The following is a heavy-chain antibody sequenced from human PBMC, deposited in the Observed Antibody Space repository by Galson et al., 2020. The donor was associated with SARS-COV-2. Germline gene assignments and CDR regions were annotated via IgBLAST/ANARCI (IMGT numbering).Heavy chain of an antibody. J-gene: IGHJ6*02. D-gene: IGHD6-13*01. CDR3: ARQSGVRQQLVPGPVYYYYGMDV. CDR1: GGSISSSSYY. CDR2: IYYSGST. Sequence: SQTLSLTCTVSGGSISSSSYYWGWIRQPPGKGLEWIGSIYYSGSTYYNPSLKSRVTISVDTSKNQFSLKLSSVTAADTAVYYCARQSGVRQQLVPGPVYYYYGMDVWGQGTTVTVSS. V-gene: IGHV4-39*01.